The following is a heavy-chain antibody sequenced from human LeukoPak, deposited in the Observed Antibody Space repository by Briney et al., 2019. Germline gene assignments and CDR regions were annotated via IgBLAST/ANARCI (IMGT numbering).Heavy chain of an antibody. Sequence: GRSLRLSCAASGFTFSTFGMHWVRQAPGKGLEWVAVRSHDGSTYYYADSVKGRFTISRDNSQNTLYLQMNSLRAEDTAVYYCAKSTQQRVVRTIDFDSCGARTLVTVSS. CDR2: RSHDGSTY. V-gene: IGHV3-30*18. D-gene: IGHD6-19*01. CDR1: GFTFSTFG. CDR3: AKSTQQRVVRTIDFDS. J-gene: IGHJ4*02.